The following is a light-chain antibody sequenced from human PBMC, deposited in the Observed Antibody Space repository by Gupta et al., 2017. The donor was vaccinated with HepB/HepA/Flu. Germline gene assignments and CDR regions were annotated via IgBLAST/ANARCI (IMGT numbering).Light chain of an antibody. CDR3: YSHEGSYTRVV. V-gene: IGLV2-11*01. Sequence: QPALTQPRSVSGSPGQSVTISCTGTSSDVGGDNYGSWYRLYPGKVPKLMMYDDKKRPSGVPDRFSGSKSDNTASLTITGAQADDEAEYYCYSHEGSYTRVVFGGGTKLTVL. J-gene: IGLJ2*01. CDR2: DDK. CDR1: SSDVGGDNY.